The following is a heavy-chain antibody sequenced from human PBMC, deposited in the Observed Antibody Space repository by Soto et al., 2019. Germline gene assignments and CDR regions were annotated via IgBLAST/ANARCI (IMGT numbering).Heavy chain of an antibody. V-gene: IGHV4-34*01. D-gene: IGHD3-10*01. J-gene: IGHJ5*02. Sequence: SETLSLTCAVYVGSFSGYYWSLIRQPPGKGLEWIGEINHTGKANYNPSLRSRVTISVYTSKNQFSLKVRSVTAADTAVYYCAITKWKGVWFAPPGQRTMVTVSS. CDR3: AITKWKGVWFAP. CDR1: VGSFSGYY. CDR2: INHTGKA.